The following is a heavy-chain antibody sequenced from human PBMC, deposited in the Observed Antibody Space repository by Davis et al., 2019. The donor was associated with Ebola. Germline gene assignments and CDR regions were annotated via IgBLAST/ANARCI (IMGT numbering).Heavy chain of an antibody. V-gene: IGHV4-34*01. CDR1: GFIFSNYE. J-gene: IGHJ1*01. CDR2: INHSGST. Sequence: GSLRLSCAASGFIFSNYEMNWVRQAPGKGLEWIGEINHSGSTNYNPSLKSRVTISVDTSKNQFSLKLSSVTAADTAVYYCARAEWSDHYDSSGYFRHWGQGTLVTVSS. D-gene: IGHD3-22*01. CDR3: ARAEWSDHYDSSGYFRH.